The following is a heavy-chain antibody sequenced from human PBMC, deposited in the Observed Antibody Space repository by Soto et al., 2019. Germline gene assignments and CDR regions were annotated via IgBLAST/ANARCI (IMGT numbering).Heavy chain of an antibody. V-gene: IGHV4-31*03. J-gene: IGHJ5*02. CDR1: GGSISSGGYY. CDR3: ARDRTDWFGELFSNWFDP. D-gene: IGHD3-10*01. Sequence: QVQLQESGPGLVKPSQTLSLTCTVSGGSISSGGYYWSWIRQHPGKGLEWIGYIYYSGSTYYNPSLKSRVTISVDRSKNQFSLKLSSVTAADTAVYYCARDRTDWFGELFSNWFDPWGQGTLVTVSS. CDR2: IYYSGST.